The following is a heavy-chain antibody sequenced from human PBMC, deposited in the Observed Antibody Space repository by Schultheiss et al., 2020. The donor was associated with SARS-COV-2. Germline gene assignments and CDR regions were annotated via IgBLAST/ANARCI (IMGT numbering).Heavy chain of an antibody. J-gene: IGHJ5*01. Sequence: GGSLRLSCAASGFTFSSYWMSWVRQAPGRGLEWVSGISGGGGTTDYADSVKGRFTISRDNSKNMLYLQLNNLRADDTALYYCAKGHKLLLVRIRFDSWGQGTLVTVSS. CDR3: AKGHKLLLVRIRFDS. D-gene: IGHD4/OR15-4a*01. CDR2: ISGGGGTT. CDR1: GFTFSSYW. V-gene: IGHV3-23*01.